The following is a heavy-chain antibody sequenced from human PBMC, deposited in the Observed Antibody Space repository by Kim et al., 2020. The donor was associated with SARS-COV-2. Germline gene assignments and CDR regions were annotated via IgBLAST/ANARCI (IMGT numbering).Heavy chain of an antibody. CDR3: ARAGWFGELGAFDI. J-gene: IGHJ3*02. CDR2: IGTAGDT. D-gene: IGHD3-10*01. CDR1: GFTFSSYD. V-gene: IGHV3-13*01. Sequence: GGSLRLSCAASGFTFSSYDMHWVRQATGKGLEWVSAIGTAGDTYYPGSVKGRFTISRENAKNSLYLQMNSLRAGDTAVYYCARAGWFGELGAFDIWGQGTMVTVSS.